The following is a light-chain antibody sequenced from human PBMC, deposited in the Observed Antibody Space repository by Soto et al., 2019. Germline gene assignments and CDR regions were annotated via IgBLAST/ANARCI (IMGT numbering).Light chain of an antibody. J-gene: IGLJ1*01. Sequence: QSVLTQPASVSGSPGQSITISCTGTSSDVGSYNLVSWYQQHPGKAPKLMIYEGTKRPSGVSNLFSGSKSGNTASLTISGLQAEDEADYYCCSYAGSSTFVYVFGTGTKVTVL. V-gene: IGLV2-23*03. CDR2: EGT. CDR1: SSDVGSYNL. CDR3: CSYAGSSTFVYV.